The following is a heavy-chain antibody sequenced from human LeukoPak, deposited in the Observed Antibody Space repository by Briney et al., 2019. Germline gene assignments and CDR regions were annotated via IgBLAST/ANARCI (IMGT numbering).Heavy chain of an antibody. Sequence: PETLSPSSTVSGGSTSSYFWSWIRQPPGKGLEWIGYIDYTGSTNYNASLKSRVTISVDTSKIQFSLKLSSVTAADTAVYYCARGRYYYDSSGSNDFDYWGQGTLVTVSS. J-gene: IGHJ4*02. D-gene: IGHD3-22*01. CDR3: ARGRYYYDSSGSNDFDY. V-gene: IGHV4-59*01. CDR1: GGSTSSYF. CDR2: IDYTGST.